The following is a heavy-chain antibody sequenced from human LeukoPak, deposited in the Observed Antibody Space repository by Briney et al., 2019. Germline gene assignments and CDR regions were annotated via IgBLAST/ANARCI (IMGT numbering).Heavy chain of an antibody. CDR3: ARVAGSSSGNYYYMDV. CDR1: GYTFTGYY. J-gene: IGHJ6*03. V-gene: IGHV1-2*02. D-gene: IGHD6-6*01. Sequence: ASVKVSCKASGYTFTGYYMHWVRQAPGQGLEWMGWINPNSGGTNYAQKFQGGVTMTRDTSISTAYMELSRLRSDDTAVYYCARVAGSSSGNYYYMDVWGKGTTVTVSS. CDR2: INPNSGGT.